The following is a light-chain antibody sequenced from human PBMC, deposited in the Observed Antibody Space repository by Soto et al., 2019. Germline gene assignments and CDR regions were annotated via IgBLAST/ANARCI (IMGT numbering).Light chain of an antibody. V-gene: IGKV2-30*01. CDR3: MEGSHWWT. CDR1: QSLVYSDGNTY. J-gene: IGKJ1*01. CDR2: KVF. Sequence: DVVLTQSPLSLPVTLGQPASISCRSSQSLVYSDGNTYLYWFHQRPGQSPSRLIYKVFNRDSGVPDRFSGSGSGTDFTLEISRVEAEDVGVYYCMEGSHWWTFGQGTRVEIK.